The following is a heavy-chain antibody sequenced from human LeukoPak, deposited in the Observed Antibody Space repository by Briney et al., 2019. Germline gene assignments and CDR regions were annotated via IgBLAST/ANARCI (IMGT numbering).Heavy chain of an antibody. V-gene: IGHV3-23*01. CDR1: GFTFSSYA. D-gene: IGHD3-9*01. CDR2: ISGSGGST. J-gene: IGHJ4*02. CDR3: ARSPGGYFDFLLRELDY. Sequence: GGSLRLSCAASGFTFSSYAMSWVRQAPGKGLEWASAISGSGGSTYYADSVKGRFTISRDNSKNTLYLQMGSLRAEDMAVYYCARSPGGYFDFLLRELDYWGQGTLVTVSS.